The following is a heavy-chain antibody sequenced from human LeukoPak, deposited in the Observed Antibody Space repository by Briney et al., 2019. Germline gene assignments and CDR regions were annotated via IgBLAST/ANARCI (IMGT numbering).Heavy chain of an antibody. CDR2: IYYSGST. V-gene: IGHV4-59*01. CDR3: ARDRDGYNL. CDR1: GGSISSYY. D-gene: IGHD5-24*01. Sequence: SETLSLTCTVSGGSISSYYWSWIRQPPGKGLEWIGFIYYSGSTNYNPSLKSRVTISVDTSKNQFSLKVSSVTAADTAVYYCARDRDGYNLWGQGTLVTVSS. J-gene: IGHJ5*02.